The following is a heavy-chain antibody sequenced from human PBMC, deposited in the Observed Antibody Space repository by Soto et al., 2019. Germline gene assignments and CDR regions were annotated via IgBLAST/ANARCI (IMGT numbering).Heavy chain of an antibody. J-gene: IGHJ4*02. CDR1: GGSISSGGYY. V-gene: IGHV4-31*02. Sequence: PSETLSLTRTVAGGSISSGGYYWSWIRQHPGKGLEWIGYIYYSGSTYYNPSLKSRVTISVDTSKNQFSLKLSSVTAADTAVYYCARTGYYYEADYWGQGPLVTVSS. CDR2: IYYSGST. CDR3: ARTGYYYEADY. D-gene: IGHD3-22*01.